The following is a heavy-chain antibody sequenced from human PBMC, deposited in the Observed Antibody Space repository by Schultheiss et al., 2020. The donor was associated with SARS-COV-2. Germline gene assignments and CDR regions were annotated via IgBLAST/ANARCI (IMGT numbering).Heavy chain of an antibody. J-gene: IGHJ4*02. V-gene: IGHV4-59*08. CDR1: GGSISSYY. D-gene: IGHD6-13*01. CDR2: IYYSGST. CDR3: ARRPIAAAGESPFDY. Sequence: SETLSLTYTVSGGSISSYYWSWIRQPPGKGLEWIGYIYYSGSTNYNPSLKSRVTISVDTSKNQFSLKLSSVTAADTAVYYCARRPIAAAGESPFDYWGQGTLVTVSS.